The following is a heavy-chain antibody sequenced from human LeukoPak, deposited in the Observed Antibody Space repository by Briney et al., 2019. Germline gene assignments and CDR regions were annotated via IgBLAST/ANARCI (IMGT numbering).Heavy chain of an antibody. V-gene: IGHV3-74*01. CDR2: INSDGSST. Sequence: PGGSLRLSCAASGFTFSSYWMHWVRQAPGKGLVWVSRINSDGSSTSYADSVKGRFTISRDNSKNTLYLQMNSLRAEDTAVYYCAKDHRDSGNYYYYYGLDVWGQGTMVTVSS. CDR1: GFTFSSYW. J-gene: IGHJ6*02. D-gene: IGHD1-26*01. CDR3: AKDHRDSGNYYYYYGLDV.